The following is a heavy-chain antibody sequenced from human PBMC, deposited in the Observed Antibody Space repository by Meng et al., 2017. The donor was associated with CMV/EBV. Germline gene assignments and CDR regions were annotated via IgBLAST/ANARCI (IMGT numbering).Heavy chain of an antibody. CDR1: GFTFSIYW. J-gene: IGHJ3*02. CDR2: IKQDGSEN. CDR3: ARNLIYCSSTSCYEGGAFDI. V-gene: IGHV3-7*01. D-gene: IGHD2-2*01. Sequence: GESLKISCAASGFTFSIYWMSWVRQAPGKGLEWVANIKQDGSENYYGESVKGRFTISRDNAKNSLYLQMNSLRAEETAVYYCARNLIYCSSTSCYEGGAFDIWGQGTMVTVSS.